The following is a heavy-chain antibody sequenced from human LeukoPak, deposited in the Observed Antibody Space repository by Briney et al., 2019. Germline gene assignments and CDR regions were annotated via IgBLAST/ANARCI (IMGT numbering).Heavy chain of an antibody. CDR3: ATYDKVDYGDYVGFDY. CDR2: IYYSGST. J-gene: IGHJ4*02. D-gene: IGHD4-17*01. CDR1: GGSISSSSYS. Sequence: KASETLSLTCTVSGGSISSSSYSWGWIRQPPGKGLEWIGSIYYSGSTYYNPSLKSRVTISVDTSKNQFSLKLSSVTAADTAVYYCATYDKVDYGDYVGFDYWGQGTLVTVSS. V-gene: IGHV4-39*01.